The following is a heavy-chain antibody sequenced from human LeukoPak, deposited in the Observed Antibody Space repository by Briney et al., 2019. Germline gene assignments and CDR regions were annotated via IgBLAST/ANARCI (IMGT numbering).Heavy chain of an antibody. Sequence: SGGSLRLSCAASGFTFSSYAMHWVRQAPGKGLEWVAVISYDGSNKYYADSVKGRFTISRDNSKNTLYLQMNSLRAEDTAVYYCARDRYSSSWYYYYYGMDVWGQGTTVTVSS. CDR1: GFTFSSYA. V-gene: IGHV3-30-3*01. J-gene: IGHJ6*02. CDR3: ARDRYSSSWYYYYYGMDV. D-gene: IGHD6-13*01. CDR2: ISYDGSNK.